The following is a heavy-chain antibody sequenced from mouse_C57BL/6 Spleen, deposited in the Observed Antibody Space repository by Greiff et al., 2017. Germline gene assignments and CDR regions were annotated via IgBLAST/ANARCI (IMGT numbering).Heavy chain of an antibody. Sequence: DVQLQESEGGLAQPGSSMKLSCTASGFTFSDYYMAWVRQVPEKGLEWVANINYDGSSTYYLDSLKSRFIISRDNAKNILYLQMSSLKTEETATYYCEREASSYDAIGYWGQGTTVSVTS. CDR1: GFTFSDYY. CDR3: EREASSYDAIGY. CDR2: INYDGSST. J-gene: IGHJ4*01. V-gene: IGHV5-16*01. D-gene: IGHD1-1*01.